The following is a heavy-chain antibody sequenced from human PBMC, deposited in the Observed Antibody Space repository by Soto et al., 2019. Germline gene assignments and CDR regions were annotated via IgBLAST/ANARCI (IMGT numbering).Heavy chain of an antibody. D-gene: IGHD5-18*01. CDR3: ARGRDTAMVTSVNWFDP. V-gene: IGHV4-34*01. CDR1: GGSFSGYY. Sequence: KPSETLSLTCAVYGGSFSGYYWSWIRQPPGKGLEWIGEINHSGSTNYNPSLKSRVTISVDTSKNQFSLKLSSVTAADTAVYYCARGRDTAMVTSVNWFDPWGQGTLVTVSS. CDR2: INHSGST. J-gene: IGHJ5*02.